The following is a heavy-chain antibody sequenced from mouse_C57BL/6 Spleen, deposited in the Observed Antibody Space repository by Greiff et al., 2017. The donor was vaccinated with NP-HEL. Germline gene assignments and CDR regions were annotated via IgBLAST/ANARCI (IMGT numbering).Heavy chain of an antibody. J-gene: IGHJ2*01. CDR3: AREYYYGSSYVPDY. D-gene: IGHD1-1*01. CDR1: GFTFSSYT. CDR2: ISGGGGNT. V-gene: IGHV5-9*01. Sequence: EVKVVESGGGLVKPGGSLKLSCAASGFTFSSYTMSWVRQTPEKRLEWVATISGGGGNTYYPDSVKGRFTISRDNAKNTLYLQMSSLRSEDTALYYCAREYYYGSSYVPDYWGQGTTLTVSS.